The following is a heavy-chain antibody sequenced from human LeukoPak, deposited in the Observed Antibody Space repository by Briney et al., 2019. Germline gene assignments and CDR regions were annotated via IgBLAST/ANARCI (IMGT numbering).Heavy chain of an antibody. D-gene: IGHD6-6*01. CDR3: ARDLPSRSIAALNY. J-gene: IGHJ4*02. CDR2: INTDGIST. V-gene: IGHV3-74*01. Sequence: HGGRRTLKKELVWVSRINTDGISTAYADSVEGRFTISRDNAKNTMYLQMNSLRAEDTAVYYCARDLPSRSIAALNYWGQGTLVTVSS.